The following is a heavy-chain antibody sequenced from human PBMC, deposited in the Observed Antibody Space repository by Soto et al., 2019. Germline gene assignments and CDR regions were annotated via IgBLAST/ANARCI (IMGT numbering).Heavy chain of an antibody. CDR2: IYHSGST. Sequence: PSETLSLTCAVSGGSISSGGYSWSWIRQPPGKGLEWIGYIYHSGSTYYTPSLKSRVTISVDRSYNQFYRRLSSVTAAETAAYYCARVPDRRGQGTLVTVSS. CDR3: ARVPDR. V-gene: IGHV4-30-2*01. D-gene: IGHD2-2*01. J-gene: IGHJ5*02. CDR1: GGSISSGGYS.